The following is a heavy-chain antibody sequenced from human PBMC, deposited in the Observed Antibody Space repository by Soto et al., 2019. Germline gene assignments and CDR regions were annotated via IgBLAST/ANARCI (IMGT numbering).Heavy chain of an antibody. CDR2: IYYSGST. CDR1: GGSVSSGSSY. V-gene: IGHV4-61*01. J-gene: IGHJ4*02. D-gene: IGHD5-18*01. CDR3: ARGGGVTATFDY. Sequence: QVQLQESGPGLVKSSETLSLTCTVSGGSVSSGSSYWSWIRQPPGKGLEWIGYIYYSGSTNYNPSLKSRVNLSADTSKNQFSLKLSSVTAADTAVYYCARGGGVTATFDYWGQGTLVTVSS.